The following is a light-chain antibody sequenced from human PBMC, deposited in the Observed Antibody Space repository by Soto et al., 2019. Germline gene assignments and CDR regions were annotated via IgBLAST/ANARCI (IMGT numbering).Light chain of an antibody. CDR2: DVT. CDR3: SSFTTSSTYV. Sequence: QSALTQPASVSGSPGQSIAISCNGTSSDVGLYNYVSWYQQHPDKVPKLIIYDVTNRPSGVSDRFSGSKSGNTASLTISGLQADDEADYYCSSFTTSSTYVFGTGTKVTVL. CDR1: SSDVGLYNY. J-gene: IGLJ1*01. V-gene: IGLV2-14*01.